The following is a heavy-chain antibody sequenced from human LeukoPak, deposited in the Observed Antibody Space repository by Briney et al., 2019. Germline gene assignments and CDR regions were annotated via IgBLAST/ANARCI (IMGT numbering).Heavy chain of an antibody. CDR3: AREPNLGIAAAGDFDY. CDR2: IYHSGST. V-gene: IGHV4-4*02. Sequence: SETLSLTCAVSGGSISSSNWWSWVRQPPGKGLEWIGEIYHSGSTNYNPSLKSRVTISVDKSKNQFSLKLSSVTAADTAVYYCAREPNLGIAAAGDFDYRGQGTLVTVSS. D-gene: IGHD6-13*01. J-gene: IGHJ4*02. CDR1: GGSISSSNW.